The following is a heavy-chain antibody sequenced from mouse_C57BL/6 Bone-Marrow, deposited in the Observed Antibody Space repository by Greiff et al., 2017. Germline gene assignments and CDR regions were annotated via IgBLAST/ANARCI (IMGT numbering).Heavy chain of an antibody. D-gene: IGHD1-1*01. J-gene: IGHJ2*01. CDR3: ARKITLDY. Sequence: EVMLVESGGGLVKPGGSLKLSCAASGFTFSDYGMHWVRQAPEQGLAWVAYISSGSSTIYYADTVKGRFTISRDNAKNTLFLQMTRLRSEDTAMYYGARKITLDYWGQGTTLTGSS. CDR2: ISSGSSTI. CDR1: GFTFSDYG. V-gene: IGHV5-17*01.